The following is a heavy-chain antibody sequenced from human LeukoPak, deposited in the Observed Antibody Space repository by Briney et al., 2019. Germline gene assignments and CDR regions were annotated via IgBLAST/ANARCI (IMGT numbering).Heavy chain of an antibody. V-gene: IGHV3-48*03. CDR3: ARARSGPPETPRAVVVAASRLYYYGMDV. D-gene: IGHD2-15*01. Sequence: AGGSLRLSCAASGFTFNSYEMNWVRQTPGKGLEWVSYISSSGSTIYYADSVKGRFTISRDNAKNSLYLQMNSLRAEDTAVYYCARARSGPPETPRAVVVAASRLYYYGMDVWGQGTTVTVSS. J-gene: IGHJ6*02. CDR1: GFTFNSYE. CDR2: ISSSGSTI.